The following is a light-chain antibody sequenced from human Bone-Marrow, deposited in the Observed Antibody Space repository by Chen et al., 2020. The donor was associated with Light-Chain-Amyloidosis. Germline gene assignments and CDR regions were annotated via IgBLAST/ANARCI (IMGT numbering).Light chain of an antibody. CDR2: GSS. CDR3: QQYGTSPLT. Sequence: IVLLQSPGPLSLSPGEGVNLSCRASQTISSKYLTWYQQKFGQAPRLLIYGSSSRDTGIPDRFSGSGSGTDFTLTINRLEPEDFAMYYCQQYGTSPLTFGGGTKVEIK. CDR1: QTISSKY. J-gene: IGKJ4*01. V-gene: IGKV3-20*01.